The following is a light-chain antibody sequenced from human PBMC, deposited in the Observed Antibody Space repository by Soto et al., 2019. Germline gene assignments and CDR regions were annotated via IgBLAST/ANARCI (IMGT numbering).Light chain of an antibody. J-gene: IGKJ4*01. V-gene: IGKV3-20*01. Sequence: EIVLTQSPGTLSLSPGERATLSCRATQSISSGYLARYQQKPGQAPRLLLSGASSTATGIPDRFSGSGSGTDFTQTISRLEPEDFAVYYCQQFASSPITFGGGTKVEIK. CDR2: GAS. CDR3: QQFASSPIT. CDR1: QSISSGY.